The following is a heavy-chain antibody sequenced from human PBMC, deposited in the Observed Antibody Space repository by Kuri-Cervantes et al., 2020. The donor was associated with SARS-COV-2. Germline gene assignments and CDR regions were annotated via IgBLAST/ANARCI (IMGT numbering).Heavy chain of an antibody. CDR3: AKLTRREEYNPFDF. CDR1: GFTFSNYG. D-gene: IGHD1-1*01. Sequence: GESLKISCSASGFTFSNYGMHRVRQAPGRGLEWVEILSYDGSNKYYADSVKGRFTISRDNSKNTLYLQMNSLRVDDTAVYYCAKLTRREEYNPFDFWGQGTLVTVSS. J-gene: IGHJ4*02. V-gene: IGHV3-30*18. CDR2: LSYDGSNK.